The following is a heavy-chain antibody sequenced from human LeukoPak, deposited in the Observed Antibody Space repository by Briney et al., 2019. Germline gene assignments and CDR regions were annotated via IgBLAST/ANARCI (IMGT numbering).Heavy chain of an antibody. CDR3: ARDDSSGWAHYFDY. Sequence: ASVKVSCKASGYTFTGYYMHWVRQAPGQGLEWMGWINPNSGGTNYAQKLQGRVTMTTDTSTSTAYMELRSLRSDDTAVYYCARDDSSGWAHYFDYWGQGTLVTVSS. CDR2: INPNSGGT. V-gene: IGHV1-2*02. J-gene: IGHJ4*02. CDR1: GYTFTGYY. D-gene: IGHD6-19*01.